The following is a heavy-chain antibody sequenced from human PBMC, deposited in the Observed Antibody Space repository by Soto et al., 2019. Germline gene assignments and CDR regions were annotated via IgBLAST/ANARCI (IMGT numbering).Heavy chain of an antibody. V-gene: IGHV4-59*01. Sequence: PSETLALTCTVSGGSSSRCYWGWIRQPPGKGLEWIGYSYYSGSRNYGPSRESRVTISEDTSKNQFSLKLSSVTAADTAIYYCAGGRDDYTGWYFDLWGRGTLVPVSS. D-gene: IGHD4-4*01. CDR3: AGGRDDYTGWYFDL. CDR2: SYYSGSR. J-gene: IGHJ2*01. CDR1: GGSSSRCY.